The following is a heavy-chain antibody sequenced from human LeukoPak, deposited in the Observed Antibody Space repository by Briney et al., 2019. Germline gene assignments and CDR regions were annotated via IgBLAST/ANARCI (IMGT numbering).Heavy chain of an antibody. CDR3: ARRGAVANAFDI. CDR2: INSDVSTT. V-gene: IGHV3-74*01. J-gene: IGHJ3*02. CDR1: GFTFSSYW. D-gene: IGHD6-19*01. Sequence: GSLRLSCAASGFTFSSYWMHWVRQAPGKGLVWVSRINSDVSTTTYADSVKGRFSISRDNAKNTLYLQMNSLRAEDTAVYYCARRGAVANAFDIWGLGTMVTVSS.